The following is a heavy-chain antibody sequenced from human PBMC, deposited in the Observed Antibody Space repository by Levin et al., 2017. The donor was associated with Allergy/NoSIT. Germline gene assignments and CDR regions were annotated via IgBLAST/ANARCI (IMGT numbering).Heavy chain of an antibody. V-gene: IGHV3-7*03. CDR2: ISNDGRAT. J-gene: IGHJ4*02. Sequence: GGSLRLSCVASGFTFSAYWMSWIHQAPGRGLEWVASISNDGRATFYVDSVKGRFTISRDNAKSSLSLHLNSLRAEDSAVYFCSRAEDYWGQGTLVTVSS. CDR3: SRAEDY. D-gene: IGHD6-19*01. CDR1: GFTFSAYW.